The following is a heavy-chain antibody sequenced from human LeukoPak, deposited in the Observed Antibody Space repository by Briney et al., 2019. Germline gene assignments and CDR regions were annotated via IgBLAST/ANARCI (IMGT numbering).Heavy chain of an antibody. Sequence: ETLSLTCAVSGGSIGSFYWTWIRQPPGKGLEWVANIKQDGSEKYYVDSVKGRFTISRDNAKNSLYLQMNSLRAEDTAVYYCARVPAADYYYYYYVGVWGKGTTVTVSS. D-gene: IGHD2-2*01. CDR2: IKQDGSEK. CDR1: GGSIGSFY. J-gene: IGHJ6*03. CDR3: ARVPAADYYYYYYVGV. V-gene: IGHV3-7*01.